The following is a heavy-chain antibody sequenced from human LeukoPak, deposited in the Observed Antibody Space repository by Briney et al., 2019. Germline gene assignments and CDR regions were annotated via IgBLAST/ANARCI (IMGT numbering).Heavy chain of an antibody. CDR3: AKHGYCSGTNCFFDY. Sequence: GGSLRLSCAASGFTFSNYGMHWVRQAPGKGLEWVAVMSYDGSEIYYADSVKGRFTISRDNSKNTLYLQMNSLRAEDTAVYYCAKHGYCSGTNCFFDYWGQGTLVTVSS. CDR1: GFTFSNYG. CDR2: MSYDGSEI. J-gene: IGHJ4*02. V-gene: IGHV3-30*18. D-gene: IGHD2-2*03.